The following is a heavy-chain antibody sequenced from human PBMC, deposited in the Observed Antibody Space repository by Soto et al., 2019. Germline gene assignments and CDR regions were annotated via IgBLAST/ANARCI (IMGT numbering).Heavy chain of an antibody. D-gene: IGHD3-10*01. V-gene: IGHV4-61*01. CDR1: GGSVSSGSYY. J-gene: IGHJ6*02. CDR2: IYYSGST. Sequence: QVQLVESGPGLVKPSETLSLTCTVSGGSVSSGSYYWSWIRQPPGKGLEWIGYIYYSGSTNYNPSLKSRVTISVDTSKNQFSLKLSSVTAADTAVYYCARDIGMGYYGSGHYYYYGMDVWGQGTTVTVSS. CDR3: ARDIGMGYYGSGHYYYYGMDV.